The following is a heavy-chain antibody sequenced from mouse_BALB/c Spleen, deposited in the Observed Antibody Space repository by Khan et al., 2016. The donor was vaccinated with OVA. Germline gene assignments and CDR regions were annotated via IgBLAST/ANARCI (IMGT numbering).Heavy chain of an antibody. CDR3: SRRNYIGYNFAY. CDR1: GYTFTDYY. Sequence: QVQLQQSGAELARPGASVKLSCKASGYTFTDYYINWVKQRTGQGLEWIGEIYPGSGYTYYNEKFKDKATLTADKSSTTAYMQLSSLTSEDSAVYFCSRRNYIGYNFAYWGQGTLVTVSA. CDR2: IYPGSGYT. J-gene: IGHJ3*01. V-gene: IGHV1-77*01. D-gene: IGHD1-2*01.